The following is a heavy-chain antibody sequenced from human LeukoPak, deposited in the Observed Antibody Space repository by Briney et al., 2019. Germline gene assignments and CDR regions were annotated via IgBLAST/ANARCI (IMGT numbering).Heavy chain of an antibody. CDR2: INPNSGGT. J-gene: IGHJ4*02. CDR3: AREDDIVVVAGYSSSSAY. D-gene: IGHD6-13*01. V-gene: IGHV1-2*02. CDR1: GYTFTGYY. Sequence: ASVKVSCKASGYTFTGYYMHWVRQAPGQGLEWMGWINPNSGGTNYAQKFQGRVTMTRDTSISTAYMELSRLRSDDMAVYYCAREDDIVVVAGYSSSSAYWGQGTLVTVSS.